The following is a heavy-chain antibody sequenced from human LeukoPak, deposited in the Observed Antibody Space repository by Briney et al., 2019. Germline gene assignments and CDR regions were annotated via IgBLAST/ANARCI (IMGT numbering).Heavy chain of an antibody. CDR2: ISAYNGNT. J-gene: IGHJ4*02. CDR3: ARDQAATNTQVRFCLD. V-gene: IGHV1-18*01. Sequence: ASLKVSCKASGYTFTSYGISWVLQAPGQRLEWLGWISAYNGNTNFTQKLQGRVTMTTDTSTSTAYMDLRSLRSDDTAVYYCARDQAATNTQVRFCLDWGQGTLVTVSS. D-gene: IGHD3-9*01. CDR1: GYTFTSYG.